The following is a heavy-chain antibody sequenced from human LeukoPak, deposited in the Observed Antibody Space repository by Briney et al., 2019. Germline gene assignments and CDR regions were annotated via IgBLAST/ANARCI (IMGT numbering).Heavy chain of an antibody. CDR1: AGSISSYY. CDR2: IYYSGTT. CDR3: ARHVRFLEWLSSYYFDY. J-gene: IGHJ4*02. D-gene: IGHD3-3*01. V-gene: IGHV4-59*04. Sequence: SETLSLTCTVSAGSISSYYWSWLRQPPGKGREWIGYIYYSGTTYYNPSLKSRATISVDTSKSQFSLRLTSVTAADTAVYYCARHVRFLEWLSSYYFDYWGQGTLVTVSS.